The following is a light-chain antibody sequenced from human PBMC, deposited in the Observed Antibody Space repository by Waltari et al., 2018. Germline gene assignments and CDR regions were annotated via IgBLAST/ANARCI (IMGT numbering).Light chain of an antibody. CDR2: EAT. J-gene: IGLJ1*01. V-gene: IGLV2-8*01. CDR1: SNDVGGYYY. CDR3: SSYAGSNIYV. Sequence: QSALTQPPSASGSPGQSVTITCTGRSNDVGGYYYVSCYQQHPGKGPKLLISEATKRPSGVPDRFSGSKSGNTASLTVPGLRAEDEADYYCSSYAGSNIYVFGTGTKVTVL.